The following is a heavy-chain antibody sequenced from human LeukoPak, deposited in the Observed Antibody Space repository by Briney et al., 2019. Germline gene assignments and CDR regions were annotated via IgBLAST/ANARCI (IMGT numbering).Heavy chain of an antibody. CDR1: GYTFTSYY. D-gene: IGHD5-12*01. J-gene: IGHJ4*02. CDR2: INPSGGST. V-gene: IGHV1-46*01. Sequence: ASVKVSCKASGYTFTSYYMHWVRQAPGQGLEWMGIINPSGGSTSYAQKFQGRVTMTRDMSTSTVYMELSSLRSEDTAVYYCARDLSRVATDYWGQGTLVTVSS. CDR3: ARDLSRVATDY.